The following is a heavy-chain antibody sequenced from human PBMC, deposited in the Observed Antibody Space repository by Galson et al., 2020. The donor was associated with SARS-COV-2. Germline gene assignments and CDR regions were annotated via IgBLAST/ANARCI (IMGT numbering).Heavy chain of an antibody. V-gene: IGHV4-39*07. CDR3: ASSFARGITIFPFDH. D-gene: IGHD3-3*01. Sequence: SETLSLTCTVSGGSISSSSYYWGWIRQPPGKGLEWIGSIYYSGSTYYNPSLKSRVTISVDTSKNQFSLKLSSVTAADTAVYYCASSFARGITIFPFDHWGQGTLVTVSS. J-gene: IGHJ5*02. CDR1: GGSISSSSYY. CDR2: IYYSGST.